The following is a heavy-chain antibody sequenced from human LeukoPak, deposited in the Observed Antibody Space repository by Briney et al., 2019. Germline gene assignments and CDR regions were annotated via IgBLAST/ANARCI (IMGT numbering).Heavy chain of an antibody. J-gene: IGHJ4*02. CDR1: GFTFSNSA. D-gene: IGHD1-26*01. CDR3: AKDWSCDY. V-gene: IGHV3-23*01. CDR2: ISDSGGKT. Sequence: PGGSLRLSCAASGFTFSNSAMTWVRQAPGKGLEWVSAISDSGGKTHYADSEKGRFTISRDNSKNTLYLQMNSLRVEDTAIYYCAKDWSCDYWGQGTLITVSS.